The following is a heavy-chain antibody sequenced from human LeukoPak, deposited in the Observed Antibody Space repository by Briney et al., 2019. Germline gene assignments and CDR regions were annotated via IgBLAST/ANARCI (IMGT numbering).Heavy chain of an antibody. D-gene: IGHD5-18*01. V-gene: IGHV4-39*07. J-gene: IGHJ5*02. CDR2: IYYSGTT. CDR1: GGSISSSPYY. Sequence: LETLSLTCTVSGGSISSSPYYWGWIRQPPGKGLEWIGSIYYSGTTHYNPSLESRVTISVDTSKNQFSLKLASVTAADTAIYYCAKGAGGFSYYNWFDPWGQGTLVTVSS. CDR3: AKGAGGFSYYNWFDP.